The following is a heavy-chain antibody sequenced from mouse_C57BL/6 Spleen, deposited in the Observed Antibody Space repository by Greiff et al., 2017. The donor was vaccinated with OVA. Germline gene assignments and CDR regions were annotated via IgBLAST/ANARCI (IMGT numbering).Heavy chain of an antibody. J-gene: IGHJ2*01. Sequence: VQLQQSGPELVKPGASVKISCKASGYTFTDYYMNWVKQSHGKSLEWIGDINPNNGGTSYNQKFKGKATLTVDKSSSTAYMELRSLTSEDSAVYYCARNSIYYGNYFDYWGQGTTLTVSS. CDR1: GYTFTDYY. V-gene: IGHV1-26*01. D-gene: IGHD2-1*01. CDR2: INPNNGGT. CDR3: ARNSIYYGNYFDY.